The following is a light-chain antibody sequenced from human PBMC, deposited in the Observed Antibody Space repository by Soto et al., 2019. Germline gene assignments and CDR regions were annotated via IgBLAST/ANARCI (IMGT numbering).Light chain of an antibody. CDR2: GAS. CDR3: QQYNNWPPIT. V-gene: IGKV3-15*01. CDR1: QSVNSK. J-gene: IGKJ1*01. Sequence: EIVMTQYPATLSVSPGERVSLSCRASQSVNSKLAWYQQKPGQAPRLLIYGASTRATGIPARFSGSGSGTEFTLTISSLQSEDFAVYFCQQYNNWPPITFGQGTKVDI.